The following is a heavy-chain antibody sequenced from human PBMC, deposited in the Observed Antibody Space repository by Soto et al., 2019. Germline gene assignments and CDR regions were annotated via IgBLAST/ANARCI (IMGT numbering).Heavy chain of an antibody. J-gene: IGHJ6*03. V-gene: IGHV1-2*04. D-gene: IGHD6-13*01. CDR1: GYTFTGYY. Sequence: GASVKVSCKASGYTFTGYYMHWVRQAPGQGLEWMGWINPNSGGTNYAQKFQGWVTMTRDTSISTAYMELSRLRSDDTAVYYCARDLAAAGNYYYYMDVWGKGTTVTVSS. CDR2: INPNSGGT. CDR3: ARDLAAAGNYYYYMDV.